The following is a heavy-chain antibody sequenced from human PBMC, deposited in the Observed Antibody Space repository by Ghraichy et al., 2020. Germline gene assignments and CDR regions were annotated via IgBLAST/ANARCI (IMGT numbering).Heavy chain of an antibody. CDR2: TYYRSKWYN. V-gene: IGHV6-1*01. Sequence: SQNLSLTCAISGDSVSSNSAAWNWIRQSPSRGLEWLGRTYYRSKWYNDYAVSVKSRITINPDTSKNQFSLQLNSVTPEDTAVYYCARDDTMVRGAPLVVWGQGTTVTVSS. CDR3: ARDDTMVRGAPLVV. J-gene: IGHJ6*02. D-gene: IGHD3-10*01. CDR1: GDSVSSNSAA.